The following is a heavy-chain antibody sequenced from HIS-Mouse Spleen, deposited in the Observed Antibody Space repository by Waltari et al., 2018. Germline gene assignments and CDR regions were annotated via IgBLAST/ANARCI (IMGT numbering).Heavy chain of an antibody. CDR2: ISYDGRNK. D-gene: IGHD1-1*01. V-gene: IGHV3-30*04. J-gene: IGHJ6*02. CDR3: ARTGSTGTNPGLYYYYGMDV. CDR1: GFTFSSYA. Sequence: QVQLVESGGGVVQPGRSLRLSCAASGFTFSSYAMHWVRQAPGKGLEWVAVISYDGRNKYYAESVKGRFTISRDNSKNTLYLQMNSLRAEDTAVYYCARTGSTGTNPGLYYYYGMDVWGQGTTVTVSS.